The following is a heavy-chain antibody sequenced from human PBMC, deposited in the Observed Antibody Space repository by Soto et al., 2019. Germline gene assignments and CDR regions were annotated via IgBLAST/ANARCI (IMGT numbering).Heavy chain of an antibody. CDR3: ATDTLQRDDSSGYSRD. V-gene: IGHV1-24*01. D-gene: IGHD3-22*01. J-gene: IGHJ4*02. CDR2: FDPEDGET. Sequence: GASVKVSCKVSGYTLTELSMHWVRQAPGKGLEWMGGFDPEDGETIYAQKFQGRVTMTEDTSTDTAYMELSSLRSEDTAVYYCATDTLQRDDSSGYSRDWGQGTLVTVSS. CDR1: GYTLTELS.